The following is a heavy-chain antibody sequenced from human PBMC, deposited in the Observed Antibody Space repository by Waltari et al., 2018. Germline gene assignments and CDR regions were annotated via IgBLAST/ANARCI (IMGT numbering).Heavy chain of an antibody. V-gene: IGHV3-11*01. D-gene: IGHD3-10*01. CDR2: MSGRGTST. CDR3: ARGASGADL. J-gene: IGHJ5*02. CDR1: GFNFSDPY. Sequence: QVQLVESGGGLVKPGGSLRLSCAGSGFNFSDPYMSWMRQAPGKGLEWVSYMSGRGTSTNYADSVRGRFTISRDNAKESLYLQMNSLTVEDTGVYYCARGASGADLWGQGTLVIVSS.